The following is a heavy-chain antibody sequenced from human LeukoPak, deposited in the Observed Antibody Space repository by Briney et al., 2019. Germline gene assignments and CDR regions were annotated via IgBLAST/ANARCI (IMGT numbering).Heavy chain of an antibody. D-gene: IGHD3-22*01. Sequence: SETLSLTCTVSGGSISSGGYYWSWIRQHPAKGLEWIGYIYYSGNTYYNSSLKSRVTISVDTSKNQFSLKLSSVTAADTAVYYCARESPRAVYYDTSGYAAFDIWGQGTMVTVSS. CDR1: GGSISSGGYY. J-gene: IGHJ3*02. V-gene: IGHV4-31*03. CDR3: ARESPRAVYYDTSGYAAFDI. CDR2: IYYSGNT.